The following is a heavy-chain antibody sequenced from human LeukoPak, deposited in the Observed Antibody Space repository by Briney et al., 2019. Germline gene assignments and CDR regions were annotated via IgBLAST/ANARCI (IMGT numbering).Heavy chain of an antibody. V-gene: IGHV4-59*01. Sequence: XETLSLTCTVSIDSISSYYWSWIRQPXGKGLEWIGYIYYSGSTNYNPSLKSRVTISVDTSKNQFSLKLSSVTAADTAVYYCARGSDAFDIWGQGTMVTVSS. D-gene: IGHD1-26*01. CDR3: ARGSDAFDI. J-gene: IGHJ3*02. CDR2: IYYSGST. CDR1: IDSISSYY.